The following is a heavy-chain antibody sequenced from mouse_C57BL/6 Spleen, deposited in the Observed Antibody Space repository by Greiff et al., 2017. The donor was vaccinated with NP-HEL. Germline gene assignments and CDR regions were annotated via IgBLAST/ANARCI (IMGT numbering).Heavy chain of an antibody. J-gene: IGHJ3*01. CDR2: IDPENGDT. CDR1: GFNIKDDY. Sequence: VQLKESGAELVRPGASVKLSCTASGFNIKDDYMHWVKQRPEQGLEWIGWIDPENGDTEYASKFQGKATITADTSSNTAYLQLSSLTSEDTAVYYCTKGSSGYFAYWGQGTLVTVSA. V-gene: IGHV14-4*01. CDR3: TKGSSGYFAY. D-gene: IGHD3-2*02.